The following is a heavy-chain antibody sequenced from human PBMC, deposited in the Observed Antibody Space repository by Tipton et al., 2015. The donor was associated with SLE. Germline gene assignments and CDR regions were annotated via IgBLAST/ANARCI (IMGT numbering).Heavy chain of an antibody. V-gene: IGHV4-34*01. J-gene: IGHJ4*02. D-gene: IGHD5-24*01. Sequence: TLSLTCAVYGGSLSGHYWSWIRQTPGKGEEWIGEIYHRGSTNYNPSLKSRVTISVDTSKNQFSLKLSSVTAADTAVYYCARYMRYNFDYWGQGTLVTVSS. CDR2: IYHRGST. CDR1: GGSLSGHY. CDR3: ARYMRYNFDY.